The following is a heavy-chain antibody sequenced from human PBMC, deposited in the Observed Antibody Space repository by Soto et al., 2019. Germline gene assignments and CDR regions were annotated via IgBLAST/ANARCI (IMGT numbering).Heavy chain of an antibody. Sequence: QVQLVQSGAEVKKPGSSVKVSCKASGGTFSSYAISWVRQAPGQGLEWMGGIIPIFGTANYAQKFQGRVTITADESTSTAYMELSSLRSEDTAVYYCARDRGYCSGGSCHDLDYWGQGTLVTVSS. J-gene: IGHJ4*02. D-gene: IGHD2-15*01. CDR2: IIPIFGTA. CDR3: ARDRGYCSGGSCHDLDY. CDR1: GGTFSSYA. V-gene: IGHV1-69*01.